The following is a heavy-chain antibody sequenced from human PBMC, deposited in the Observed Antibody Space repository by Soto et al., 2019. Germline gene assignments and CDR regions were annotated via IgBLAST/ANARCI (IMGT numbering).Heavy chain of an antibody. CDR3: TRDSALLRYFDWAQNYYYYGMDV. V-gene: IGHV3-49*03. J-gene: IGHJ6*02. CDR2: IRSKAYGGTT. D-gene: IGHD3-9*01. Sequence: PGGSLRLSCTASGFTFGDYAMSWFRQAPGKGLEWVGFIRSKAYGGTTEYAASVKGRFTISRDDSKSIAYLQMNSLKAEDTAVYYCTRDSALLRYFDWAQNYYYYGMDVWGQGTTVTVSS. CDR1: GFTFGDYA.